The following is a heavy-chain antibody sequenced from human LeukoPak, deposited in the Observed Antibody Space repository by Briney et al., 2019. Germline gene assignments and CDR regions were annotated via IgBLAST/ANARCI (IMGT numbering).Heavy chain of an antibody. CDR3: ARGLRYCSSTSCPELDDAFDI. CDR1: GGTFSSYA. D-gene: IGHD2-2*01. J-gene: IGHJ3*02. CDR2: MNPNSGNT. Sequence: ASVKVSCKASGGTFSSYAINWVRQATGQGLEWMGWMNPNSGNTGYAQKFQGRATITRNTSISTAYMELSSLRSEDTAVYYCARGLRYCSSTSCPELDDAFDIWGQGTMVTVSS. V-gene: IGHV1-8*03.